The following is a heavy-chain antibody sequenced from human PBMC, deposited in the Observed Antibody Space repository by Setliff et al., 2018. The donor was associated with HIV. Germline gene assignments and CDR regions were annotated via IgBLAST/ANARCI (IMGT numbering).Heavy chain of an antibody. CDR1: GYTFTTYG. Sequence: ASVKVSCKASGYTFTTYGLSWVRQAPGQGLEWMGWISTYSDERSYAQNLQGRVTMTTDTSTSTAYMELRSLRFDDTAVYYCARDVEHMMDVWGQGTTVTVSS. CDR2: ISTYSDER. V-gene: IGHV1-18*01. J-gene: IGHJ6*02. CDR3: ARDVEHMMDV.